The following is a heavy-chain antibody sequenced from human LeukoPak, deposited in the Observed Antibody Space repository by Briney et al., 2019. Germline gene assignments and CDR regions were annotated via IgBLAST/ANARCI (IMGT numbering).Heavy chain of an antibody. D-gene: IGHD6-13*01. CDR3: ARRSWYNWFDR. J-gene: IGHJ5*02. V-gene: IGHV4-61*01. CDR1: GGSVSSGSYY. Sequence: SETLSLTCTVSGGSVSSGSYYWSWIRQSPGKGLEWIGYIYYSGSTNYNPSLKSRVTISVDTSKNQFSLKVGSVTAADTAVYYCARRSWYNWFDRWGQGTLVTVSS. CDR2: IYYSGST.